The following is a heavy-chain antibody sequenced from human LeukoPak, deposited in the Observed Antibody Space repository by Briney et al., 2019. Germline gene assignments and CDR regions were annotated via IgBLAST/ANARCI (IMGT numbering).Heavy chain of an antibody. CDR3: AKREGGFFDY. Sequence: GGSLRLSCAASGFTFSSYSMNWVRQAPGKGLEWVSSISSSSSYIYYADSVKGRFTISRDNAKNSLYLQMNSLRAEDTAVYYCAKREGGFFDYWGQGTLVTVSS. J-gene: IGHJ4*02. D-gene: IGHD3-16*01. V-gene: IGHV3-21*04. CDR1: GFTFSSYS. CDR2: ISSSSSYI.